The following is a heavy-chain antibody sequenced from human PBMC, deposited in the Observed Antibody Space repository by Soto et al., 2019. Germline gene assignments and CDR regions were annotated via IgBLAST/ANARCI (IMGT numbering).Heavy chain of an antibody. CDR1: GFTFSNYW. V-gene: IGHV3-74*02. CDR3: ARGDCVGGTCYSLAGSFYYYMDV. Sequence: EVQLVESGGGLVQPGGSLRLSCAASGFTFSNYWMYWVRQAPGKGREWVSRINSDGSVSSHADSVRGRITISRDNVKNTLYLHMDSLRAEDTAVYFCARGDCVGGTCYSLAGSFYYYMDVWGKGTTVTVFS. D-gene: IGHD2-15*01. J-gene: IGHJ6*03. CDR2: INSDGSVS.